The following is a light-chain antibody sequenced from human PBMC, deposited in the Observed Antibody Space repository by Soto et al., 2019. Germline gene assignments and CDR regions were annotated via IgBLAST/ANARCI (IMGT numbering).Light chain of an antibody. V-gene: IGKV1-5*03. CDR1: QSISSW. CDR2: KAS. CDR3: QQYNSVSLLT. Sequence: DIQITLTHSTLSASVGDRVTITCRASQSISSWLAWYQQKPGKAPKLLIYKASSLESGVPSRFSGSGSGTEFTLTISSLQPDDFATYYCQQYNSVSLLTFGGGTKVDIK. J-gene: IGKJ4*01.